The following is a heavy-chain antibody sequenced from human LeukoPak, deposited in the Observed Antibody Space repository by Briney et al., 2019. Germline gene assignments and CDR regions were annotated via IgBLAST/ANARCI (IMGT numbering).Heavy chain of an antibody. CDR1: GYSFTTYD. D-gene: IGHD1-26*01. CDR3: ARGSIRGSYYLLHY. V-gene: IGHV1-18*01. CDR2: ISAYNGNT. J-gene: IGHJ4*02. Sequence: ASVNVSCKASGYSFTTYDLSWVRQAPGQGIEWMGWISAYNGNTNYAQRLQGRVTMTRDTSTSTVYMELSSLRSEDTAVYYCARGSIRGSYYLLHYWGQGTLVTVSS.